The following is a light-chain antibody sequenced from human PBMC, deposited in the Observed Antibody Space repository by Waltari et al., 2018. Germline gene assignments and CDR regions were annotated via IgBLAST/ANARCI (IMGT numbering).Light chain of an antibody. J-gene: IGLJ3*02. CDR3: CSYAGSATFAV. CDR2: EGN. CDR1: SSDVGNYDL. Sequence: QSALTQPASVSGSPGQSITISCTGPSSDVGNYDLISWYQQHPNKAPKLIIYEGNKRPAGVSNRFSGSTSGNTASLTISGLQAEDEADYFCCSYAGSATFAVFGGGTKLTVL. V-gene: IGLV2-23*03.